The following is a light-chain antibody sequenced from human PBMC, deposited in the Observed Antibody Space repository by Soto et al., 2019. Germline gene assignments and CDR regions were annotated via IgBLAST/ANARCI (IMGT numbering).Light chain of an antibody. Sequence: DIQMTQSPSTLSASVGDSVSINCRASQSISAWLAWYQQKPGKAPRLLIYKASTLESGVPSRFSGRGSGTEFTLTISNLQPDDFATYYCQQYNTYRAFGQGTKVDI. V-gene: IGKV1-5*03. CDR2: KAS. CDR1: QSISAW. CDR3: QQYNTYRA. J-gene: IGKJ1*01.